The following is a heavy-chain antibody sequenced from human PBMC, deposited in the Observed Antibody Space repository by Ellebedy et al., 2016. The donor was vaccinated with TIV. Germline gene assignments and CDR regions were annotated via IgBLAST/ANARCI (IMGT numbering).Heavy chain of an antibody. CDR1: GFNFNSYA. V-gene: IGHV3-30*04. J-gene: IGHJ6*02. Sequence: PGGSLRLSCAASGFNFNSYALHWVRQAPGKGLEWVSLISYHGSDKYYADSVKGRFTISRDNSKNTLYLQMNSLRAEDTATYYCVKGSGTMDVWGQGTTVTVSS. D-gene: IGHD1-1*01. CDR3: VKGSGTMDV. CDR2: ISYHGSDK.